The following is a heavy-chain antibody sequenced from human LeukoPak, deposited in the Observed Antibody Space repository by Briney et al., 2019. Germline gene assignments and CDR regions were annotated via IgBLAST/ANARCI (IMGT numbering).Heavy chain of an antibody. V-gene: IGHV4-59*08. CDR3: ARQPGGTAAFDI. J-gene: IGHJ3*02. D-gene: IGHD1-14*01. CDR1: GISMTDYY. CDR2: SHNSGET. Sequence: SETLSLTCTVSGISMTDYYWSWIRQPPGKGLEWIAYSHNSGETKYNPSLKSRITISVDTSKNEFSLKLSSVTAADTAVYYCARQPGGTAAFDIWSQGTTVTVSA.